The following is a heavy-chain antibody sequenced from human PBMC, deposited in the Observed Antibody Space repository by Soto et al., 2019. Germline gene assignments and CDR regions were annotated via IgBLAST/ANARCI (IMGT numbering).Heavy chain of an antibody. D-gene: IGHD6-6*01. CDR2: ISGSGGST. Sequence: GGSLRLSCAASGFTFSSYAMSWVRQAPGKGLEWVSAISGSGGSTYYADSVKGRFTISRDNSKNTLYLQMNSLRAEDTAVYYCAKGERGLVQLVLPYLQPIDYWGQGTLVTVSS. CDR3: AKGERGLVQLVLPYLQPIDY. J-gene: IGHJ4*02. CDR1: GFTFSSYA. V-gene: IGHV3-23*01.